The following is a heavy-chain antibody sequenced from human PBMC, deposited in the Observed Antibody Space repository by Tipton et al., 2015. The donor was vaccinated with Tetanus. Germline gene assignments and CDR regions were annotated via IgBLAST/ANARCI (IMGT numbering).Heavy chain of an antibody. CDR3: ARAGRRLYYDSSGLNWYFDL. J-gene: IGHJ2*01. Sequence: TLSLTCTVSGGSISSYYWSWIRQPPGKGLEWIGYIYYSGSTNYNPPLKSRVTISVDTSKNQFSLKLSSVTAADTAVYYCARAGRRLYYDSSGLNWYFDLWGRGTLVTVSS. D-gene: IGHD3-22*01. CDR2: IYYSGST. CDR1: GGSISSYY. V-gene: IGHV4-59*01.